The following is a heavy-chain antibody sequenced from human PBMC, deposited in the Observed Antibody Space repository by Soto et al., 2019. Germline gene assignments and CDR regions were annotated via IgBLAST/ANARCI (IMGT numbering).Heavy chain of an antibody. CDR1: GFTFSSYS. V-gene: IGHV3-21*01. D-gene: IGHD6-13*01. CDR2: ISSSSSYI. Sequence: EVQLVESGGGLVKPGGSLRLSCAASGFTFSSYSMNWVRQAPGKGLEWVSSISSSSSYIYYADSVKGRFTISRDNAKNSLYLQMNSLRAEDTAVYYCAREDLGSAADNWDFDLWGRGTLVTVSS. CDR3: AREDLGSAADNWDFDL. J-gene: IGHJ2*01.